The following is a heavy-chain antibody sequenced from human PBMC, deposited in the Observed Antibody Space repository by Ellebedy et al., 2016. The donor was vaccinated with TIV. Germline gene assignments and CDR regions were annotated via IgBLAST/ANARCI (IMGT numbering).Heavy chain of an antibody. Sequence: AASVKVSCKASGYTFTTYGINWVRQAPGQGLEWMGWTSAYNGNTENAQKFQGRVTMTTDTSTSTAYMELRSLMSDDTAVYFCARGNWGEVGYYWGQGTLVTVSS. CDR1: GYTFTTYG. CDR2: TSAYNGNT. J-gene: IGHJ4*02. V-gene: IGHV1-18*04. D-gene: IGHD7-27*01. CDR3: ARGNWGEVGYY.